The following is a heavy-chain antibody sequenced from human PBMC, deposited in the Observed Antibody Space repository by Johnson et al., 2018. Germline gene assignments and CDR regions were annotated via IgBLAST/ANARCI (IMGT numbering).Heavy chain of an antibody. CDR1: GFTFGEYA. V-gene: IGHV3-43*01. Sequence: VQLVQSGGLVVQPGGSLRLSCVTSGFTFGEYAMHWVRQAPGKGLEWVSLVSWDGSTTYYADSVQGRFTISRDNSKNSLYLQMNGLRTEDTALYYCARGDFPKSDFFYNYYYMGVWGKGTTVTVSS. CDR3: ARGDFPKSDFFYNYYYMGV. J-gene: IGHJ6*03. D-gene: IGHD2/OR15-2a*01. CDR2: VSWDGSTT.